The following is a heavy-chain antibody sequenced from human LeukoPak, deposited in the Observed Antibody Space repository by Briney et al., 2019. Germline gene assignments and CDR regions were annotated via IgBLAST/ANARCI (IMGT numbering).Heavy chain of an antibody. Sequence: PGGSLRLPCAASGFTFSDYYMSCIRQAPGKGLEWVSYISSSGSTIYYADSVKGRFTISRDNAKNSLYLQMNSLRAEDTAVYYCARRGPYYYGSGSYDAFDIWGQGTMVTVSS. V-gene: IGHV3-11*01. CDR1: GFTFSDYY. D-gene: IGHD3-10*01. CDR3: ARRGPYYYGSGSYDAFDI. J-gene: IGHJ3*02. CDR2: ISSSGSTI.